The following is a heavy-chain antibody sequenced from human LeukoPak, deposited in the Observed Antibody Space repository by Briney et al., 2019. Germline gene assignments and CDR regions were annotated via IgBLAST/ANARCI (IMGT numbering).Heavy chain of an antibody. CDR3: ARHRGSTSNFDY. D-gene: IGHD6-6*01. V-gene: IGHV4-59*08. J-gene: IGHJ4*02. CDR1: GGSISSYY. Sequence: SETLSLTCTVSGGSISSYYWSWIRQPPGKGLEWIGYIYYSGSTNYNPSLKSRVTISVDTSKNQFSLKLSSVTATDTAVYYCARHRGSTSNFDYWGQGTLVTVSS. CDR2: IYYSGST.